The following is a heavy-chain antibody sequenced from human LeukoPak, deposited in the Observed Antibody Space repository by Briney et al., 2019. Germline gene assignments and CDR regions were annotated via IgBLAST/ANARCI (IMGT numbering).Heavy chain of an antibody. CDR1: GFTFSSYS. D-gene: IGHD2-2*01. CDR3: ARAHSDIVVVPAGY. V-gene: IGHV3-21*01. CDR2: ISSSSSYI. Sequence: GGSLRLSCAASGFTFSSYSMNWVRQAPGKGLEWVSSISSSSSYIYYADSVKGRFTISRDNAKNSLYLQMNSLRAEDTAVHYCARAHSDIVVVPAGYWGQGTLVTVSS. J-gene: IGHJ4*02.